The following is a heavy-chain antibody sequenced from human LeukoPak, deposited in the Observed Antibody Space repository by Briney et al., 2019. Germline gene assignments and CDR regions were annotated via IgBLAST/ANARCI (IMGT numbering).Heavy chain of an antibody. CDR2: IYTSGST. J-gene: IGHJ6*02. CDR1: GGSISSGSYY. V-gene: IGHV4-61*02. CDR3: ARQNSRAYYYSMDV. D-gene: IGHD1/OR15-1a*01. Sequence: SETLSLTCTVSGGSISSGSYYWSWIRQPAGKGLEWIGRIYTSGSTNYNPSLKSRVTISVDTSKNQFSLMLNSVTAADTAVYYCARQNSRAYYYSMDVWGQGTTVTVSS.